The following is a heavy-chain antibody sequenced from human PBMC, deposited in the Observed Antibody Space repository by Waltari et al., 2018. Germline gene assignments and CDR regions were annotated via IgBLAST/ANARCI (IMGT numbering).Heavy chain of an antibody. V-gene: IGHV3-48*03. Sequence: QLVESGGGLVQPGGSLRLSCVASGFTLSSYGMNWFRQAPGKGPEWISHISSGGNVIYYADSVKGRFAISRDNAKNSVYLQMNSLRVEDTAVYYCAREAYGFDHWGQGTLVTVSS. CDR3: AREAYGFDH. J-gene: IGHJ4*02. CDR2: ISSGGNVI. CDR1: GFTLSSYG. D-gene: IGHD3-10*01.